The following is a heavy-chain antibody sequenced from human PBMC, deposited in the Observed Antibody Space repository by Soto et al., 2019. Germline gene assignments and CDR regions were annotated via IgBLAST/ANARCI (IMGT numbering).Heavy chain of an antibody. CDR1: GYICSAYY. CDR3: ARGETGVDDALAM. Sequence: QVQLAQSGAEVKKPGASVNGSCKASGYICSAYYLYWVRQAPGRGLERVGWINHDSGGTNYAQKLLGWVPMTRDTSIRTAYMELNSLRSDDTAVYYCARGETGVDDALAMWGQGTRVTVSS. CDR2: INHDSGGT. J-gene: IGHJ3*02. V-gene: IGHV1-2*04. D-gene: IGHD7-27*01.